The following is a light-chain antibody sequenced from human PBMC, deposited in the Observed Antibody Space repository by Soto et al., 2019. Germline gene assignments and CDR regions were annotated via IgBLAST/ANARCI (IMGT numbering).Light chain of an antibody. CDR1: QSVLYSSNNKNY. J-gene: IGKJ1*01. CDR3: QQYYSTPWT. V-gene: IGKV4-1*01. Sequence: DIVMTQSPDSLAVSLGERATINCKSSQSVLYSSNNKNYLAWYQQKPGQPPKLLIYWASTRESGVPDRFSGXGSGTXXXXTISSLQAEDVAVYYCQQYYSTPWTFGQGTKVEIK. CDR2: WAS.